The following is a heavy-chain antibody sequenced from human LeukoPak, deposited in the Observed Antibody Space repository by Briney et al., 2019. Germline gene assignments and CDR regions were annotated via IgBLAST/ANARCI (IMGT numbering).Heavy chain of an antibody. CDR1: GFIFSSYA. D-gene: IGHD3-22*01. V-gene: IGHV3-53*01. CDR3: ARCNGDYDSSGYYRNVYYYYYGMDV. J-gene: IGHJ6*02. Sequence: GGSLRLSCAASGFIFSSYAMTWVRQAPGKGLEWVSVIYSGGSTYYADSVKGRFTISRDNSKNTLYLQMNSLRAEDTAVYYCARCNGDYDSSGYYRNVYYYYYGMDVWGQGTTVTVSS. CDR2: IYSGGST.